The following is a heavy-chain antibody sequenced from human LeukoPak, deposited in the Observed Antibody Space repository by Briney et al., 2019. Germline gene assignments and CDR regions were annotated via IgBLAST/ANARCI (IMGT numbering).Heavy chain of an antibody. Sequence: GGSLRLSCAASGFTFSSYAMNWVCQAPGQGLEWVSVLWDDGSNKYYADSVKGRFTISRDNSKNTLYLQMNSLRDEDTAVYYCAKETNVWSGYILDCWGQGTLVTVSS. CDR2: LWDDGSNK. CDR3: AKETNVWSGYILDC. V-gene: IGHV3-33*06. J-gene: IGHJ4*02. D-gene: IGHD3-3*01. CDR1: GFTFSSYA.